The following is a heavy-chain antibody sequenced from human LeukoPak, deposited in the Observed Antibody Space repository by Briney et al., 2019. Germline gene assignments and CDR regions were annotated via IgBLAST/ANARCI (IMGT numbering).Heavy chain of an antibody. V-gene: IGHV1-69*06. CDR3: AMGVGAPEDLAVAADFDY. J-gene: IGHJ4*02. CDR1: GYTFTSNY. Sequence: ASVKVSCKAFGYTFTSNYMHWVRQAPGQGPEWMGGIIPIFGTANYAQKFQGRVTITADKSTSTAYMELSSLRSEDTAVYYCAMGVGAPEDLAVAADFDYWGQGTLVTVSS. D-gene: IGHD6-19*01. CDR2: IIPIFGTA.